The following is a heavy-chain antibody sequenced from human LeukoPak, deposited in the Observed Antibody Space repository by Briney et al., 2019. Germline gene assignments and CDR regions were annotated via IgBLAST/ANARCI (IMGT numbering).Heavy chain of an antibody. CDR1: GGSISSNTYY. J-gene: IGHJ6*04. D-gene: IGHD6-13*01. Sequence: SETLSLTCTVSGGSISSNTYYWGWIRQPPGKGLEWIGSIYYSGSTYYNPSLKSRVTISVDTSKNQFSLKLSSVTAADTAVYYCATALRRYSSSWYQRTTLTDVWGKGTTVTVSS. CDR3: ATALRRYSSSWYQRTTLTDV. V-gene: IGHV4-39*07. CDR2: IYYSGST.